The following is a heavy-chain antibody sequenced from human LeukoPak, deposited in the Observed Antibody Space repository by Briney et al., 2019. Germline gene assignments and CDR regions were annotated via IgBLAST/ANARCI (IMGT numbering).Heavy chain of an antibody. J-gene: IGHJ5*02. D-gene: IGHD3-22*01. V-gene: IGHV3-21*01. CDR2: ISSSSSYI. CDR3: ARADYYYDSSGYYP. Sequence: PGGSLRLSCVASGFTFSSYSMNWVRQAPGKGLEWVSSISSSSSYIYYADSVKGRFTISRDNAKNSLYLQMNSLRAEDTAVYYCARADYYYDSSGYYPWGQGTLVTVSS. CDR1: GFTFSSYS.